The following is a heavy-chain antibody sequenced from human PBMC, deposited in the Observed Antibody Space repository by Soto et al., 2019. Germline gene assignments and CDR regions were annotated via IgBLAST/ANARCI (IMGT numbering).Heavy chain of an antibody. J-gene: IGHJ3*02. D-gene: IGHD6-13*01. CDR2: IRSKAYGGTT. CDR1: GFTFGDYA. Sequence: GGSLRLSCTASGFTFGDYAMSWVRQAPGKGLEWVGFIRSKAYGGTTEYAASVKGRFTISRDDSKSIAYLQMNSLKTEDTAVYYCTRPPLGYAFDIWGQGTMVTVSS. V-gene: IGHV3-49*04. CDR3: TRPPLGYAFDI.